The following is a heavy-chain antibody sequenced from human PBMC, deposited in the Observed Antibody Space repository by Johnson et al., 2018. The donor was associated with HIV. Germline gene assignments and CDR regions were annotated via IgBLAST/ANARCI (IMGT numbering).Heavy chain of an antibody. CDR2: ISFDGGTK. Sequence: QVQLVESGGGLVQPGGSLILSCAASGFTFGSYAMHWVRQAPGKGLEWVALISFDGGTKYYADSVKGRFIISRDDSKDTLHLHMNSLRPEDTAVYFCAREGNWNPTYGFDVWGQGTIATVSS. J-gene: IGHJ3*01. V-gene: IGHV3-30*04. CDR3: AREGNWNPTYGFDV. D-gene: IGHD1-1*01. CDR1: GFTFGSYA.